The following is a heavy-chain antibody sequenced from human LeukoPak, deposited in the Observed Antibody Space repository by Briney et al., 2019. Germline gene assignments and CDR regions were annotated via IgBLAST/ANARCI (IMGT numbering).Heavy chain of an antibody. CDR2: IKQDGSEK. Sequence: GGSLRLSCAASGFTFSSYWMSWVRQAPGKGLEWVANIKQDGSEKYYVDSVKGRFTVSRDNAKNSLYLQMNSLRAEDTAVYYCARVGGDYGDYAFGYWGQGTLVAVSS. CDR1: GFTFSSYW. D-gene: IGHD4-17*01. J-gene: IGHJ4*02. CDR3: ARVGGDYGDYAFGY. V-gene: IGHV3-7*01.